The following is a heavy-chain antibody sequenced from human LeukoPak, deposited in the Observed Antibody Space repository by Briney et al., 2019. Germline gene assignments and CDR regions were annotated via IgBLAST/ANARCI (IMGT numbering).Heavy chain of an antibody. CDR3: ASEAAVARGSL. CDR2: IYHSGST. Sequence: SETLSLTCTVSGYSISSGYYWGWIRQPPGKGLEWIGSIYHSGSTYYNPSLKGRVTISVDTSKNQFSLKLSSVTAADTAVYYCASEAAVARGSLWGQGTLVTVSS. V-gene: IGHV4-38-2*02. J-gene: IGHJ4*02. D-gene: IGHD6-19*01. CDR1: GYSISSGYY.